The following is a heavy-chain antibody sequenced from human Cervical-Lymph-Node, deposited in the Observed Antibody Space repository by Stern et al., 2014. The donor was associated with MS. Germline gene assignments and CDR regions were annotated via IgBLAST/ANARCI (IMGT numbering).Heavy chain of an antibody. D-gene: IGHD2-15*01. V-gene: IGHV2-5*02. Sequence: QITLKESGPTLVNPTQTLTLTCTFSGFSLSTRGGGVGWIRQSPGKALEWLALIFWDDDKRYSPSLRSRLTISKDTSKNHVVLTLTNMDPVDTGTYYCAHMVDWFEPWGQGTLVTVSS. CDR2: IFWDDDK. J-gene: IGHJ5*02. CDR1: GFSLSTRGGG. CDR3: AHMVDWFEP.